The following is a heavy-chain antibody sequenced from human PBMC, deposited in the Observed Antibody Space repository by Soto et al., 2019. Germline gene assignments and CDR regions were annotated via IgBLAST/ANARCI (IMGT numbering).Heavy chain of an antibody. CDR1: GYTFTGYY. D-gene: IGHD3-10*01. V-gene: IGHV1-2*04. Sequence: ASVKVSCKASGYTFTGYYMHWVRQAPGQGLEWMGWINPNSGGTNYAQKFQGWVTMTRDTSISTAYMELSRLRSDDTALYYCAYSSVWFGESYAFDIWGQGTMVTVSS. CDR3: AYSSVWFGESYAFDI. J-gene: IGHJ3*02. CDR2: INPNSGGT.